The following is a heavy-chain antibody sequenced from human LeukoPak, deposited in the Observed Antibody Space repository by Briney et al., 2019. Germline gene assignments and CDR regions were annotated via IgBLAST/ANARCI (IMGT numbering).Heavy chain of an antibody. V-gene: IGHV1-24*01. CDR3: ATTNVAIVGATNFDY. CDR2: FDPEDGET. D-gene: IGHD1-26*01. Sequence: ASVKVSCKVSGYTLTELSMHWVRQAPGKGLEWMGGFDPEDGETIYAQKFQGRVTMTEDTSTDTAYMELSSLRFEDTAVYYCATTNVAIVGATNFDYWGQGTLVTVSS. CDR1: GYTLTELS. J-gene: IGHJ4*02.